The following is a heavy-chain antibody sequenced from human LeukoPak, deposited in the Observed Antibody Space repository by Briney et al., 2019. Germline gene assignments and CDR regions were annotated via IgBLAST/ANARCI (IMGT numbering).Heavy chain of an antibody. Sequence: PSETLSLTCAVSGYSISSGYYWGWIRQPPGKGLEWIGSIYHSGSTYYNPSLKSRVTISVDTSKNQFSLKLSSVTAADTAVYYYARADSGYDFHYWGQGTLVTVSS. V-gene: IGHV4-38-2*01. CDR1: GYSISSGYY. CDR2: IYHSGST. J-gene: IGHJ4*02. D-gene: IGHD5-12*01. CDR3: ARADSGYDFHY.